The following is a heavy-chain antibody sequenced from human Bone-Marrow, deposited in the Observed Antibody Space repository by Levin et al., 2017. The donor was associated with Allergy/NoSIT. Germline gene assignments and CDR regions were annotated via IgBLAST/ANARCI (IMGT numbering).Heavy chain of an antibody. J-gene: IGHJ6*02. CDR2: ITDRGDRA. Sequence: GGSLRLSCAASGFTFSSYAISWVRQAPGKGLEWVSSITDRGDRAYYADSVKGRFTISRDNSKDTLNLQMNSLRADDTALYYCATNEYSSSDRSFYGLDVWGQGTTVTVSS. V-gene: IGHV3-23*01. D-gene: IGHD6-6*01. CDR1: GFTFSSYA. CDR3: ATNEYSSSDRSFYGLDV.